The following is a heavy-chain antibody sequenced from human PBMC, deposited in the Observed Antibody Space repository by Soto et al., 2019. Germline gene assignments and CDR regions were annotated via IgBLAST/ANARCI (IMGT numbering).Heavy chain of an antibody. CDR1: GYTFTSYG. CDR2: ISAYNGNT. CDR3: ARGRLMVYAVEFDP. Sequence: ASVKVSCKASGYTFTSYGISWVRQAPGQRLEWMGWISAYNGNTNNAQKLQGRVTMTTDTSTSTAYMELRSLRSDDTAVYYCARGRLMVYAVEFDPWGQGTLVTVSS. J-gene: IGHJ5*02. V-gene: IGHV1-18*01. D-gene: IGHD2-8*01.